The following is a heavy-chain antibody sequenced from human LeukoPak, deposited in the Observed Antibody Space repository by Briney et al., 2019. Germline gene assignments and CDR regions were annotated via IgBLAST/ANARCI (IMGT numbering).Heavy chain of an antibody. CDR2: TYYSGST. Sequence: PSETLSLTCPVSGGSIRNYYWGWLRQSPGKEREWVGFTYYSGSTNYNPSVKSRVTISVDTSKNQFSLKLSSVSAADTAVGFCAREYDSSGYYDYWGQGTLVTVSS. V-gene: IGHV4-59*01. D-gene: IGHD3-22*01. J-gene: IGHJ4*02. CDR3: AREYDSSGYYDY. CDR1: GGSIRNYY.